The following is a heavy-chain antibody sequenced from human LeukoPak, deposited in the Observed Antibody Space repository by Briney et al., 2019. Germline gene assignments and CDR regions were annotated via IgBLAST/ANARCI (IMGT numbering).Heavy chain of an antibody. CDR2: VCSGGDT. CDR1: GFNVSSNC. V-gene: IGHV3-53*01. J-gene: IGHJ4*02. CDR3: ARKVGCGYALDS. D-gene: IGHD2-2*01. Sequence: GGSLTLSCAASGFNVSSNCMTWVRQAPGMGLEWVSVVCSGGDTYYADSVKGRFTISTDDSNNNVYLQMNSLRAEDTAVYYCARKVGCGYALDSWGQGTLVTVSS.